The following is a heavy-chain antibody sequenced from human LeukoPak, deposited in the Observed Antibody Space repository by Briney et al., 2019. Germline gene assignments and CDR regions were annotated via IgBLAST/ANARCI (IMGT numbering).Heavy chain of an antibody. J-gene: IGHJ3*02. D-gene: IGHD6-19*01. Sequence: QPGGSLRLSCAASGFTFSSYAMSWVRQAPGKGLEWVSAISGSGGSTYYADSVKGRFTISRDNSKNTLYLQMTSLRAEDTAVYYCAKIVLDSSGWPDAFDIWGQGTMVTVSS. CDR1: GFTFSSYA. CDR2: ISGSGGST. CDR3: AKIVLDSSGWPDAFDI. V-gene: IGHV3-23*01.